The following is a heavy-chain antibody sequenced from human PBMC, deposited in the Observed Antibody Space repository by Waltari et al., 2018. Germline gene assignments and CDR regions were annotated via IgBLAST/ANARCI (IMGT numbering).Heavy chain of an antibody. CDR3: VRSGYIYGANAFDI. CDR1: GGSISSGHYY. D-gene: IGHD5-12*01. V-gene: IGHV4-30-4*08. J-gene: IGHJ3*02. CDR2: TYYTGSS. Sequence: QVQLQESGPGLVKPSQTLSLTCTVSGGSISSGHYYWSWIRQPPGKALEWIGYTYYTGSSYYNPSLKSRVIISVDMSKSQFSLKVSSVTAADTALYYCVRSGYIYGANAFDIWGQGTMVTVSS.